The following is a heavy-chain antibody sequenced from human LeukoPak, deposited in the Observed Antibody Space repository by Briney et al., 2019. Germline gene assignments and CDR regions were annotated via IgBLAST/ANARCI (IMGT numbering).Heavy chain of an antibody. CDR3: AKDRPFGDFRRRDPDF. J-gene: IGHJ4*02. CDR1: RFTFSSYA. CDR2: ITGHGGTT. D-gene: IGHD4-17*01. V-gene: IGHV3-23*01. Sequence: GGSLRLSCAASRFTFSSYAMSWVRQAPGKGLEWVSSITGHGGTTYYADSVRGRFTVSRDNSNNTLYLQMNSLRDEETAVYYCAKDRPFGDFRRRDPDFWGQGTLVTVSS.